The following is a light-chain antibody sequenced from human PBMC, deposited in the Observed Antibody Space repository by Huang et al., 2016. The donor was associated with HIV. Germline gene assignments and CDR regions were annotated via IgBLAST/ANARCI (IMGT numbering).Light chain of an antibody. V-gene: IGKV1-39*01. CDR1: QSIDTS. J-gene: IGKJ4*01. CDR3: QQSYSTPLP. Sequence: DIQITQSPSSLSASVGDRVTITCRAWQSIDTSLNWYQQKPGKAPKLLIYAAYILQSGVPSRFSGSGYGTDFTITISSLQPEDFATFYCQQSYSTPLPFGGGTKVEIK. CDR2: AAY.